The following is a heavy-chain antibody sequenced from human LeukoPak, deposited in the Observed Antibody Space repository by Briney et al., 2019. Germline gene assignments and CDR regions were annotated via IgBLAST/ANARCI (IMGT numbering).Heavy chain of an antibody. J-gene: IGHJ4*02. CDR3: ARNDDYVWGTYRNFDY. CDR1: GYTFTRHG. Sequence: ASVKVSCKASGYTFTRHGIGWVRQAPGQGLEWMGWISTYNGKTNYAQKLQGRVTMTTDTSTSTAYMELRSLRSDDTAVYYCARNDDYVWGTYRNFDYWGQGTLVTVSS. V-gene: IGHV1-18*01. D-gene: IGHD3-16*02. CDR2: ISTYNGKT.